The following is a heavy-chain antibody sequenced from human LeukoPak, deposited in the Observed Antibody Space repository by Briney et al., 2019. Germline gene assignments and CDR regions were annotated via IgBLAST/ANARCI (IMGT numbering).Heavy chain of an antibody. CDR3: ARDLKGIGIKAAAFDY. Sequence: ASVKVSCKASGYTFTGYYMHWVRQAPGQGLEWMGWINPNSGGTNYAQKFQGRVTMTRDTSISTAYMELSRLRSDDTAVYYCARDLKGIGIKAAAFDYWGQGTLVIVSS. V-gene: IGHV1-2*02. D-gene: IGHD6-13*01. CDR1: GYTFTGYY. J-gene: IGHJ4*02. CDR2: INPNSGGT.